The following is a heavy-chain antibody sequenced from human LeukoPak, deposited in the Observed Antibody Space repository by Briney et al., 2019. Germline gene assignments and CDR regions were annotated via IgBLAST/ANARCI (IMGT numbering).Heavy chain of an antibody. D-gene: IGHD3-10*01. CDR1: GFTFSSYA. CDR3: AKRITMVRGANYFDY. V-gene: IGHV3-23*01. CDR2: ISGSGGST. J-gene: IGHJ4*02. Sequence: GGSLRLSCAASGFTFSSYAMSWVRQAPGKGLEWVSAISGSGGSTYYADSVKGRFTISRDNSKNTLYLQMNSLRAEDTAVYYCAKRITMVRGANYFDYWGQGTLVTVSS.